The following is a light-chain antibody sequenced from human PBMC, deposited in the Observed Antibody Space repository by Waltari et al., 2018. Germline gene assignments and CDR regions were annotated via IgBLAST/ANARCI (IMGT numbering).Light chain of an antibody. Sequence: EIVLTQSPATLSLSPGKSDTLSFRASQNVGIFLAWYQQKPGQAPRLLIYETSKRATGIPARFSGSGSGTDFALTISSLEPEDFAVYYCQQRSNWPPLTFGGGTRVEIK. V-gene: IGKV3-11*01. CDR3: QQRSNWPPLT. CDR2: ETS. J-gene: IGKJ4*01. CDR1: QNVGIF.